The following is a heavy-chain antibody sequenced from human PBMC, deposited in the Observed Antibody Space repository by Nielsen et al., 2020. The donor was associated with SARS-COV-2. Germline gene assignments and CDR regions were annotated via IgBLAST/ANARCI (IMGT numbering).Heavy chain of an antibody. D-gene: IGHD3-9*01. CDR3: ARDHTDILTGYYTGWFDP. J-gene: IGHJ5*02. CDR2: IYYSGST. CDR1: GGSISSGDYY. Sequence: SETLSLTCTVSGGSISSGDYYWSWIRQPPGKGLEWIGYIYYSGSTYYNPSLKSRVTISVDTSKNQFSLKLSSLTAADTAVYYCARDHTDILTGYYTGWFDPWGQGTLVTVSS. V-gene: IGHV4-30-4*01.